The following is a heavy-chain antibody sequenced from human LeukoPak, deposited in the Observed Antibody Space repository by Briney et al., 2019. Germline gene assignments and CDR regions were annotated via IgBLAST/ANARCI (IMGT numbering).Heavy chain of an antibody. V-gene: IGHV1-2*02. CDR3: ASYYDSSGYYYDAFDI. CDR1: GYTFTGYY. J-gene: IGHJ3*02. CDR2: INPNSGGT. Sequence: ASVKVSCKASGYTFTGYYMHWVRQAPGQGLEWMGWINPNSGGTNYAQKFQGRVTMTRDTSISTAYMGLSRLRSDDTAVYYCASYYDSSGYYYDAFDIWGQGTMVTVSS. D-gene: IGHD3-22*01.